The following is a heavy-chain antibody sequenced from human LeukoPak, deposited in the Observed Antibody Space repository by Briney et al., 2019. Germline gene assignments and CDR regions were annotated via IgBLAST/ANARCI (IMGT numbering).Heavy chain of an antibody. V-gene: IGHV3-9*01. Sequence: GGSLRLSCAASGFTFDDYAMHWVRQAPGKGLEWVSGISWNSGSIGYADSVKGRFTISRDNSKNTLYLQMNSLRAEDTAVYYCATRGSYFDYWGQGTLVTVSS. D-gene: IGHD1-26*01. CDR1: GFTFDDYA. CDR3: ATRGSYFDY. J-gene: IGHJ4*02. CDR2: ISWNSGSI.